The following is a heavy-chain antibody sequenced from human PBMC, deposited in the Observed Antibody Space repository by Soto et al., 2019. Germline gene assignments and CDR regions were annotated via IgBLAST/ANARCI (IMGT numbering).Heavy chain of an antibody. CDR3: AREGSYSAYNFAHGIQLWSFDF. CDR1: GGSINTFY. J-gene: IGHJ4*02. CDR2: IFSSGST. D-gene: IGHD5-12*01. Sequence: SETLSLTCTVSGGSINTFYWSWVRQPAGKGLEWIGRIFSSGSTSFNPSLESRVAMSVDTSKNHFSLNLSSVTAADMAVYYCAREGSYSAYNFAHGIQLWSFDFWGQGARVTVSS. V-gene: IGHV4-4*07.